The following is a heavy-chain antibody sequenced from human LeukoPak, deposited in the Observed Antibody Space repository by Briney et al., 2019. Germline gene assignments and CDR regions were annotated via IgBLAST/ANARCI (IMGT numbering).Heavy chain of an antibody. Sequence: PGGSLRLSCAASGFTFGSYDMHWVRQATGKGLEWVSAIDPAGNTWYSDSVKGRFTISRENAKSSLFLQMNSLRAADTAVYYCVREPSYTGTWWYPDLWGRGTLVTVSS. CDR3: VREPSYTGTWWYPDL. D-gene: IGHD1-14*01. CDR1: GFTFGSYD. V-gene: IGHV3-13*01. CDR2: IDPAGNT. J-gene: IGHJ2*01.